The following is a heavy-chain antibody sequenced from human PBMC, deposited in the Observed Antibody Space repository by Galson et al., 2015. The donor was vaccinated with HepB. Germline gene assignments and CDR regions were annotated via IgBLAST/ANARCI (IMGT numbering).Heavy chain of an antibody. CDR2: IKQDGSEK. D-gene: IGHD3-3*01. J-gene: IGHJ1*01. V-gene: IGHV3-7*03. Sequence: SLRLSCAASGFTFSSYRMSWVRQAPGKGLEWVANIKQDGSEKYYVDSVKGRFTISRDNAKNSLYLQMNSLRAEDTAVYYCARDQGYYDFWSGLYFQHWGQGTLVTVSS. CDR1: GFTFSSYR. CDR3: ARDQGYYDFWSGLYFQH.